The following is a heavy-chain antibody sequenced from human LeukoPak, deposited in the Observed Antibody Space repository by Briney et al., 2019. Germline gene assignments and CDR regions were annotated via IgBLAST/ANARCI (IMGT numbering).Heavy chain of an antibody. J-gene: IGHJ4*02. D-gene: IGHD1-26*01. Sequence: PSETLSLTCTVSGDSISSGSYYRGWIRQSPGKDLEWIGSIYYSGSTHYNPSLKSRVTISVDTSKNQFSLKLSSVTAADTAVYYCARQPLNSGTYFDYWGQGTLVTVSS. CDR2: IYYSGST. CDR1: GDSISSGSYY. V-gene: IGHV4-39*01. CDR3: ARQPLNSGTYFDY.